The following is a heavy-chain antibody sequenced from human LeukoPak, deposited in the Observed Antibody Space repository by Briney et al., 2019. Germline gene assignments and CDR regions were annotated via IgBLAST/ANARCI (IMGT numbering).Heavy chain of an antibody. J-gene: IGHJ4*02. Sequence: GESLKISCQASGYSFNKYWIAWVRQMPGKGLEWMGLIYPGDSRKRYSPTFQGQVAFSADMSINTAYLQWSSLEASDTAMYYCARGGGIEGAPFWGQGTLVTVSS. CDR2: IYPGDSRK. V-gene: IGHV5-51*01. CDR3: ARGGGIEGAPF. D-gene: IGHD1-26*01. CDR1: GYSFNKYW.